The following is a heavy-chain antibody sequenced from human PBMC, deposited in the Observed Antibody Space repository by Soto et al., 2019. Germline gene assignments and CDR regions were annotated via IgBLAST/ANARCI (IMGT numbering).Heavy chain of an antibody. CDR2: IYYSGST. V-gene: IGHV4-59*08. CDR3: ARHEVRFDP. Sequence: SETLSLTCTVSGGSISSYYWSWIRQPPGKGLEWIGDIYYSGSTNYNPSHKSRVTISVDTSKNQFSLKLSSVTAADTAVYYCARHEVRFDPWGQGTLVTVSS. J-gene: IGHJ5*02. CDR1: GGSISSYY.